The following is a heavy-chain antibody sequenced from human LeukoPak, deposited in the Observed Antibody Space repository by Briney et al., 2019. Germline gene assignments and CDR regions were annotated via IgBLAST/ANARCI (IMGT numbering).Heavy chain of an antibody. D-gene: IGHD3-9*01. Sequence: GASVKVSCKASGYTFTGYYMHWVRQAPGQGLEWMGRINPNSGGTNYAQKFQGRVTMTRDTSISTAYMELSRLRSDDTAVYYCARAHYDILTGYYPNYFDYWGQGTLLTVSS. CDR2: INPNSGGT. V-gene: IGHV1-2*06. J-gene: IGHJ4*02. CDR1: GYTFTGYY. CDR3: ARAHYDILTGYYPNYFDY.